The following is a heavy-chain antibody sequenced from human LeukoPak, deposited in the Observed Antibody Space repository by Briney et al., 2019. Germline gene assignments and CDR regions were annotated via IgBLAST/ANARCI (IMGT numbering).Heavy chain of an antibody. Sequence: GGSLSLSCVASGFSFSDYSMNWVRQAPGKGLEWVSSINSRSNDIYYADSVKGRFTISRDNAKNSLYLQMNSLRAEDTAVYYCARDRRHAGSEGIWDWGQGTLVTVSS. CDR1: GFSFSDYS. J-gene: IGHJ4*02. V-gene: IGHV3-21*01. D-gene: IGHD2-15*01. CDR3: ARDRRHAGSEGIWD. CDR2: INSRSNDI.